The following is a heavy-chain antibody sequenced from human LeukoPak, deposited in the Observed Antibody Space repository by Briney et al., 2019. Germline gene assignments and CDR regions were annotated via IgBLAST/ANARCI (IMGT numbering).Heavy chain of an antibody. CDR2: FDPEDGET. Sequence: ASVKVSCKVSGYTLTELSMHWVRQAPGKGLEWMGGFDPEDGETIYAQKFQGRVTMTEDTSTDTAYMELSSLRSEDTAVYYCANYGSGRYYFDYGGQGTLVTVSS. CDR3: ANYGSGRYYFDY. J-gene: IGHJ4*02. CDR1: GYTLTELS. V-gene: IGHV1-24*01. D-gene: IGHD3-10*01.